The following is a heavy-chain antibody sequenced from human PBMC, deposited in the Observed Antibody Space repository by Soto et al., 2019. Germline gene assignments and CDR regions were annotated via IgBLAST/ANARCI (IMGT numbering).Heavy chain of an antibody. Sequence: EVQMVESGGDLVQPGGSLRLSCAASGFTFSGHWMHWFRQVPGKGLEWVSRINTDGTTSTYADPGKGGLTISRDNAKNTLGLQMSALRAEDTALYYGAREAGYCSMTRCYRRAFETWGQATTVTVSS. CDR1: GFTFSGHW. CDR2: INTDGTTS. V-gene: IGHV3-74*03. J-gene: IGHJ3*02. D-gene: IGHD2-2*01. CDR3: AREAGYCSMTRCYRRAFET.